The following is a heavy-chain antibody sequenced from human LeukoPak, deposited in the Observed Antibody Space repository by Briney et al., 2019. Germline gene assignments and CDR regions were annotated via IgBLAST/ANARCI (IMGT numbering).Heavy chain of an antibody. D-gene: IGHD1-26*01. Sequence: GGSLRLSCAASGFTFSSYSMNWVRQAPGKGLEWVSSISSSSSYIYYADSVKGRFTISRDNAKNSLYLQMNSLRAEDTAVYYCARECVGATGFDIWGQGTMVTVSS. J-gene: IGHJ3*02. V-gene: IGHV3-21*01. CDR1: GFTFSSYS. CDR2: ISSSSSYI. CDR3: ARECVGATGFDI.